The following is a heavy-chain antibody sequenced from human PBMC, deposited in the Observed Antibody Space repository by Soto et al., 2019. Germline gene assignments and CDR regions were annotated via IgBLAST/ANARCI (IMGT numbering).Heavy chain of an antibody. J-gene: IGHJ6*02. CDR1: GYTFTSYG. V-gene: IGHV1-18*04. CDR2: ISAYNGNT. D-gene: IGHD1-26*01. CDR3: ARGGLRSYYYYGMDV. Sequence: GASVKVSCKASGYTFTSYGISWVRQPPGQGLEGMGWISAYNGNTNNAQKLQGRVTMTTDTSTSTAYMELRSLRSDDKAVYYCARGGLRSYYYYGMDVWRQGTTVTVSS.